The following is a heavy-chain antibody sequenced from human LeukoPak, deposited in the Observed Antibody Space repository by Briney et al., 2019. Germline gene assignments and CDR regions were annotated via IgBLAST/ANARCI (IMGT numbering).Heavy chain of an antibody. Sequence: SQTLSLTCAISGDSVSSNSAAWNWIRQSPSRGLEWLGRTYYRSKWYNDYAASVKSRITFSPDTSNNQFSLQLISVTPEGTAVYYCARGWSFDCWGQGTLVTVSS. V-gene: IGHV6-1*01. CDR3: ARGWSFDC. CDR1: GDSVSSNSAA. D-gene: IGHD6-19*01. J-gene: IGHJ4*02. CDR2: TYYRSKWYN.